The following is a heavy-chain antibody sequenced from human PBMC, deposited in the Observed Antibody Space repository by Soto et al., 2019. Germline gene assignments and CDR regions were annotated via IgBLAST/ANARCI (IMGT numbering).Heavy chain of an antibody. J-gene: IGHJ6*02. CDR3: ARGSDYNYYYGMDV. Sequence: ALRLSCAASGFTVSSEHMSWVRQAPGKGLEWVSVIYSGGNTNYADSVKGRFTISRDNSKNTLYLQMNSLRAEDTAVYYCARGSDYNYYYGMDVWGQGTTVTVSS. D-gene: IGHD4-4*01. V-gene: IGHV3-53*01. CDR1: GFTVSSEH. CDR2: IYSGGNT.